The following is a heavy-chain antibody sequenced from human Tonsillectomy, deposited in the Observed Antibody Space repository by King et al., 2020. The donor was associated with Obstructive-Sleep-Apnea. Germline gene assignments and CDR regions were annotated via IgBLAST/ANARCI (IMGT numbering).Heavy chain of an antibody. V-gene: IGHV3-30-3*01. D-gene: IGHD6-13*01. J-gene: IGHJ4*02. Sequence: VQLVESGGGVVQPGRSLRLSCAASGFTFSSHAMHWVRQAPGKGLEWVAVISYDGSNKYYTDSVKGRFTISSDKSKNTLYLQMNSLRAEDTAVYYCAIDKNRRPLSSSLDYWGQGTLVTVSS. CDR3: AIDKNRRPLSSSLDY. CDR1: GFTFSSHA. CDR2: ISYDGSNK.